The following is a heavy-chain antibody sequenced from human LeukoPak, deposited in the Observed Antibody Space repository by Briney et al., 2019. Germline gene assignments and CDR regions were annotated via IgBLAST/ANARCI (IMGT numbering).Heavy chain of an antibody. D-gene: IGHD1-26*01. CDR3: AKGHMRSTRPEVMDV. CDR2: ISDSGGKT. V-gene: IGHV3-23*01. J-gene: IGHJ6*02. CDR1: GFTFSTYA. Sequence: GGSLRLSCVASGFTFSTYALSWVRQAPGKGLEWVSGISDSGGKTYYADSVKGRFTISRDNSKNTLYLQMNSLRAEDTAVYYCAKGHMRSTRPEVMDVWGQGTTATVSS.